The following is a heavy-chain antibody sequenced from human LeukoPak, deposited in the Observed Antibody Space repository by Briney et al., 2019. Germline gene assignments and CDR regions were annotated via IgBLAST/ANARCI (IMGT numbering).Heavy chain of an antibody. D-gene: IGHD2-15*01. CDR3: ARTYCRGGSCHFDY. Sequence: SETPSLTCTVSGGSVSSGSYYWSWIRQPPGKGLEWIGYISYSGSTDSNPSLKSRVTISVDTSKNQISLKLSSVTAADTAVYYCARTYCRGGSCHFDYWGQGTLVTVSS. CDR1: GGSVSSGSYY. V-gene: IGHV4-61*01. CDR2: ISYSGST. J-gene: IGHJ4*02.